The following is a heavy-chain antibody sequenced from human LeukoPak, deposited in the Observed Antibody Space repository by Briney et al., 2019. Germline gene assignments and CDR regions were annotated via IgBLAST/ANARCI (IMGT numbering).Heavy chain of an antibody. CDR3: ARGPYSSSWVKGLRFDP. Sequence: PSQTLSLTCAVSGGSISSGGYSWSWIRQPPGKGLEWIGYIYHSGSTYYNPSLKSRVTISVDRSKNQFSLKLSSVTAADTAVYYCARGPYSSSWVKGLRFDPWGQGTLVTVSS. D-gene: IGHD6-13*01. J-gene: IGHJ5*02. CDR2: IYHSGST. CDR1: GGSISSGGYS. V-gene: IGHV4-30-2*01.